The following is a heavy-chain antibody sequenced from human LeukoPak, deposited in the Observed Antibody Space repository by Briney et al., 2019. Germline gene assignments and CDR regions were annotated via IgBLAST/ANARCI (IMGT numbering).Heavy chain of an antibody. D-gene: IGHD5-12*01. V-gene: IGHV3-11*01. CDR1: GFTLSDYY. Sequence: GGSLRLSCAASGFTLSDYYMSWIRRAPGKGLEWVSYISSSGSTIYYADSVKGRFTISRDNAKNSLYLQMNSLRAEDTAVYYCARDLHPSRLRDAFDIWGQGTMVTVSS. CDR3: ARDLHPSRLRDAFDI. CDR2: ISSSGSTI. J-gene: IGHJ3*02.